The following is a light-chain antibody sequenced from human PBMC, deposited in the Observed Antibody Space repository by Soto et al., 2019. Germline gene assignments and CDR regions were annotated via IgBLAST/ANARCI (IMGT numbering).Light chain of an antibody. CDR1: SSNIGAGYD. Sequence: QAVVTQPPSVSGAPGQTVTISCTGSSSNIGAGYDVNWYRQLPGTAPKLLIHGNSNRPSGVPDRFSGSKSGTSASLAITGLQAEDEADYFCQSYDSSLSGYVFGTGTKVTVL. V-gene: IGLV1-40*01. CDR2: GNS. J-gene: IGLJ1*01. CDR3: QSYDSSLSGYV.